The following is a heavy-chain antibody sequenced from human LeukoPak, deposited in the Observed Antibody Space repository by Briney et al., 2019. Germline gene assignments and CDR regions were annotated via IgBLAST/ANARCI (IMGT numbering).Heavy chain of an antibody. Sequence: SETLSLTCTVSGGSISSYYWSWIRQPPGKGLEWIGYIYYSGSTNYNPSLKSRVTISVDTSKNQFSLKLSSVTAADTAVYYCARDSYSSSWPYYYYMDVWGKGTTVTVSS. D-gene: IGHD6-13*01. CDR3: ARDSYSSSWPYYYYMDV. CDR2: IYYSGST. CDR1: GGSISSYY. V-gene: IGHV4-59*01. J-gene: IGHJ6*03.